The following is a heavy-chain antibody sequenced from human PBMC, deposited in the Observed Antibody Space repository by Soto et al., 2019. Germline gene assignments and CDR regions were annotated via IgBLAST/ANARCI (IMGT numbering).Heavy chain of an antibody. CDR1: GGSFSGYY. V-gene: IGHV4-34*01. Sequence: QVQLQQWGSGLLKPSETLSLTCGVSGGSFSGYYWNWIRQPPGKGLEWIGDINHSGGANYNPSLKSRVTISIDTSKNQFSLRLISVTAADTAVYYCARDPTDYSNADYFDFWGQGTLVTVSS. J-gene: IGHJ4*02. CDR3: ARDPTDYSNADYFDF. D-gene: IGHD4-4*01. CDR2: INHSGGA.